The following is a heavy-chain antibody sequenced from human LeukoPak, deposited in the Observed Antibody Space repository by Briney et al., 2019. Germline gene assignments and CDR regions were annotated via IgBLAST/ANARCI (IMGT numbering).Heavy chain of an antibody. CDR1: GLSVSSNF. CDR3: ARDGDDYVWGNYRNSNWLDP. J-gene: IGHJ5*02. CDR2: LYSYGTT. Sequence: GGSLRLSCAPSGLSVSSNFMSWVRQVPGKGLEWVATLYSYGTTYYADSVKGRFTISRDNSKNTLYLQMNSLRAEDTALYYCARDGDDYVWGNYRNSNWLDPWGQGTLVTVSS. D-gene: IGHD3-16*02. V-gene: IGHV3-53*01.